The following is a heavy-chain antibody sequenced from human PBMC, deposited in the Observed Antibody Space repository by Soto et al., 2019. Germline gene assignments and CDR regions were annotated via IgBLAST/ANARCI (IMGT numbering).Heavy chain of an antibody. Sequence: PSETLSLTCTVSGGSISSYYWSWIRQPPGKGLEWVGYIYYSGSTNYNPSLKSRVTISVDTSKNQFSLKLSSVTAADTAVYYCARGLSSSWYGGFDYWGQGTLVTVSS. CDR1: GGSISSYY. V-gene: IGHV4-59*01. D-gene: IGHD6-13*01. CDR2: IYYSGST. J-gene: IGHJ4*02. CDR3: ARGLSSSWYGGFDY.